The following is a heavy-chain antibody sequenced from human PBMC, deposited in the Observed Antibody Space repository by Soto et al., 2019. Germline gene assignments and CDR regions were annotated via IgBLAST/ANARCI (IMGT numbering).Heavy chain of an antibody. D-gene: IGHD4-4*01. CDR3: GRDPSNIGLDP. CDR1: GFTFSGYW. J-gene: IGHJ5*02. CDR2: INGDGSST. V-gene: IGHV3-74*01. Sequence: EVQLVESGGGLVQPGGSLRLSCAASGFTFSGYWMFWVRQAPGKGLVWVSRINGDGSSTTYADSVKGRFTISRDNAKNTLYLQMHSQIAEDTAMYYCGRDPSNIGLDPWGQGTLVTVSS.